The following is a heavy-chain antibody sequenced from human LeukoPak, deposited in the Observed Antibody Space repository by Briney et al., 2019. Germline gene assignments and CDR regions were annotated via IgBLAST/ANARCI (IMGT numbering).Heavy chain of an antibody. J-gene: IGHJ6*03. D-gene: IGHD1-26*01. Sequence: QPGGSLRLSWATSGFTVSSNYMTGVRKAPGRGREGVSVIYGGGGTRYADSVKGRFTISRDNSKNTLYLQMKSLRTEDTAVYYCAKGYGWEASYYYYYMDVWGKGTTVTISS. CDR1: GFTVSSNY. CDR3: AKGYGWEASYYYYYMDV. CDR2: IYGGGGT. V-gene: IGHV3-66*01.